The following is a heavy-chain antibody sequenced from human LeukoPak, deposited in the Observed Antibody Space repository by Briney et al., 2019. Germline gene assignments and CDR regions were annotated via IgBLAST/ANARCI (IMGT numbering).Heavy chain of an antibody. D-gene: IGHD4-17*01. CDR3: ARDPNGDYIGTFDM. CDR1: GFTFSSYW. J-gene: IGHJ3*02. CDR2: ISGSGGST. V-gene: IGHV3-23*01. Sequence: GGSLRLSCAASGFTFSSYWMTWVRQAPGKGLEWFSSISGSGGSTQYADSVQGRFAISRDNSKNTLYLQMNSLRVEDTAMYFCARDPNGDYIGTFDMWGRGTMVSVSS.